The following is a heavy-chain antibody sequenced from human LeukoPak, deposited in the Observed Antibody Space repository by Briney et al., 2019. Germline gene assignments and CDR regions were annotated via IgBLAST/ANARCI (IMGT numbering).Heavy chain of an antibody. CDR2: IYTSGST. D-gene: IGHD5-12*01. J-gene: IGHJ6*02. CDR3: ARDKGGYDYYYYYGMDV. Sequence: SETLSLTCTVSGGSISSYYWSWIRQPAGKGLEWIGRIYTSGSTNYNPSLKSRVTMSVDTSKNQFSLKLSSVTAADTAVYYCARDKGGYDYYYYYGMDVWGQGTTVTVSS. V-gene: IGHV4-4*07. CDR1: GGSISSYY.